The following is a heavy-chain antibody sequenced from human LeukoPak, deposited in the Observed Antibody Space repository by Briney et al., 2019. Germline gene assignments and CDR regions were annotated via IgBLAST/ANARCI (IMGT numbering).Heavy chain of an antibody. CDR3: ATSSLRPYSFDS. J-gene: IGHJ4*02. D-gene: IGHD2-15*01. V-gene: IGHV3-72*01. CDR2: IRDKANSYTA. CDR1: GFTFSSYA. Sequence: GGSLRLSCAASGFTFSSYAMRWVRQAPGKGLEWIGRIRDKANSYTAEYAASVKGRFTISRDDSENSLYLQMSSLKTEDTAVYSCATSSLRPYSFDSWGQGTLVTVSP.